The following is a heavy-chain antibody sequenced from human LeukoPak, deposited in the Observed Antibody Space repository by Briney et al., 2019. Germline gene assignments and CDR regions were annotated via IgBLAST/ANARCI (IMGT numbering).Heavy chain of an antibody. CDR1: GGSISSGSYY. CDR3: ARGLRGYYPNYYYMDV. CDR2: IYDSGNT. J-gene: IGHJ6*03. Sequence: PSETLSLTCTVSGGSISSGSYYWSWIRQPPGKGLEWIGYIYDSGNTNHNPTLKSRVTMSIDTSKNQFSLKVRSVTAADTAVYYCARGLRGYYPNYYYMDVWGRGTTVTVSS. D-gene: IGHD3-3*01. V-gene: IGHV4-61*01.